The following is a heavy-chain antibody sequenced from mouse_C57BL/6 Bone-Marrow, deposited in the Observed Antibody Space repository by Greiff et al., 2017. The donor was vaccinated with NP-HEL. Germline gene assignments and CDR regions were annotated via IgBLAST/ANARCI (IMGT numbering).Heavy chain of an antibody. CDR2: LDPSDSYT. J-gene: IGHJ4*01. D-gene: IGHD1-1*01. CDR3: ASAGITTVVATRAMDY. Sequence: QVQLQQPGAELVMPGASVKLSCKASGYTFTSYWMHWVKQRPGQGLEWIGELDPSDSYTNYNQKFKGKSPLTVDKSSSTAYMQLSSLTSEDSAVYYCASAGITTVVATRAMDYWGQGTSVTVSS. V-gene: IGHV1-69*01. CDR1: GYTFTSYW.